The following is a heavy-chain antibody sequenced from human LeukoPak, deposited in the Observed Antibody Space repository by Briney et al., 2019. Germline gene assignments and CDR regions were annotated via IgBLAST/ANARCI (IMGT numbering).Heavy chain of an antibody. Sequence: PSQTLSLTCTVAGGSISSSYWSSIRHLAGKGLGWIGRIYISGSTNYNPSLKSRVTMSVDTSKNQFSLKLRSLTAADTAVYYCARDLVVVPAAVYYFDYWGQGTLVTVSS. CDR2: IYISGST. CDR3: ARDLVVVPAAVYYFDY. CDR1: GGSISSSY. V-gene: IGHV4-4*07. J-gene: IGHJ4*02. D-gene: IGHD2-2*01.